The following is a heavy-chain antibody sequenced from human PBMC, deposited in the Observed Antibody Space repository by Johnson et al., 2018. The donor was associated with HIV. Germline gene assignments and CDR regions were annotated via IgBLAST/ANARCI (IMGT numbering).Heavy chain of an antibody. V-gene: IGHV3-11*04. CDR3: ARESSPWGGDYAGYGLDI. J-gene: IGHJ3*02. CDR1: EFTFKDYY. Sequence: QVHLVESGGGSVKPGGSLRLSCAASEFTFKDYYMNWIRQAPGKGLEWVSHISSSGTTKYYSDSVKGRFTISRDNAKKSLYLEMRDLRVDDTATYYCARESSPWGGDYAGYGLDIWGQGTRVAVSS. D-gene: IGHD4-17*01. CDR2: ISSSGTTK.